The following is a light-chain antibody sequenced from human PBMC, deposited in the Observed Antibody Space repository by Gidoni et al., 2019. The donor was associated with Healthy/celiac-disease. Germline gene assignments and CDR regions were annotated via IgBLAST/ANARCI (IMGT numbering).Light chain of an antibody. CDR3: QQYGSSPALT. CDR2: GAS. Sequence: EIVSTQSPGTLSLSPEERATLSCRASQSVSSSYLAWYQQKPGQAPRLLIYGASSRATGIPDRFSGSGSGTDFTLTISRLEPEDFAVYYCQQYGSSPALTFGGGTKVEIK. CDR1: QSVSSSY. J-gene: IGKJ4*01. V-gene: IGKV3-20*01.